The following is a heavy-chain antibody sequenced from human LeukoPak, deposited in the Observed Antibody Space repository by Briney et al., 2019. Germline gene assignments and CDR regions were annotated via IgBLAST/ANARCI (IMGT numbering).Heavy chain of an antibody. CDR2: IDNDGST. CDR3: ARDLNYNFDF. D-gene: IGHD5-24*01. CDR1: GFTSSNSY. J-gene: IGHJ4*02. V-gene: IGHV3-74*01. Sequence: GGSLKLSCAASGFTSSNSYMHWVRQAPGKGLVWVSRIDNDGSTSYSDSVKGRFTISRDNAKNTLYLQMNSLRAEDTALYYCARDLNYNFDFWGQGTLVTVSS.